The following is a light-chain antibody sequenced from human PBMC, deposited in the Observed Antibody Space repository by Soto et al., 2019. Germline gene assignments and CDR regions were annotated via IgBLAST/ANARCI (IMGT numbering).Light chain of an antibody. J-gene: IGKJ4*01. CDR1: QSVSSNY. V-gene: IGKV3-20*01. Sequence: IVLTQSPGTLSLSPGDRATLSCRASQSVSSNYLGWYQQKPGQSPRLLLYGASRRAIGIPDRFSGSGSGTDFTLTISRLEPEDFAVYYCQQYDTSPPLTFGGGTKVEIK. CDR2: GAS. CDR3: QQYDTSPPLT.